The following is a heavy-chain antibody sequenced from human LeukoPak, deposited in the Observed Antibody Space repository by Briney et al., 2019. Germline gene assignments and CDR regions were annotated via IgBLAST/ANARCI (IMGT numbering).Heavy chain of an antibody. CDR3: ARVLIGGGRSFDY. CDR2: IGTSSSYI. Sequence: PGGSLRLSCAASGFTFSSYDMTWVRQAPGKGLEWVSSIGTSSSYIYYADSVKGRFTISRDSAKNTLYLQMNSLRAEDTAVYFCARVLIGGGRSFDYWGQGTLVTVSS. CDR1: GFTFSSYD. D-gene: IGHD2-15*01. V-gene: IGHV3-21*01. J-gene: IGHJ4*02.